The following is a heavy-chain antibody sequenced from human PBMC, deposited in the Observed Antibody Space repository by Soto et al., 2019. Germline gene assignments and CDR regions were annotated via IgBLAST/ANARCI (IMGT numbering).Heavy chain of an antibody. CDR3: ARVGNGWYFDY. J-gene: IGHJ4*02. D-gene: IGHD6-19*01. CDR1: GFTFSSYG. CDR2: IWYDGSNK. V-gene: IGHV3-33*01. Sequence: GGSLRLSCAASGFTFSSYGRHWVRQAPGKGLEWVAVIWYDGSNKYYADSVKGRFTISRDNSKNTLYLQMNSLRAEDTAVYYCARVGNGWYFDYWGQGTLVTVSS.